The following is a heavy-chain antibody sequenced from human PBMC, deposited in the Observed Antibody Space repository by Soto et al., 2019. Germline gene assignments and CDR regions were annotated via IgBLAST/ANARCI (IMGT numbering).Heavy chain of an antibody. D-gene: IGHD6-19*01. CDR1: RFTFSTYA. CDR3: ARDRSSGWSPLDAFDI. V-gene: IGHV3-23*01. J-gene: IGHJ3*02. Sequence: PGGSLRLSCAASRFTFSTYAMSWVRQAPGKGLEWVSGISGGGGDTSYADSVRGRFTCSRDNSKNTLYLQMNSLRAEDTAVYYCARDRSSGWSPLDAFDIWGQGTMVTVSS. CDR2: ISGGGGDT.